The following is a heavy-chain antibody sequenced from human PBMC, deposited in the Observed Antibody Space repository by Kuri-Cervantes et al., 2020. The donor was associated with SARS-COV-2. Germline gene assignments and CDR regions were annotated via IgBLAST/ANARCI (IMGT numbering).Heavy chain of an antibody. CDR1: GYTFTGYY. D-gene: IGHD3-22*01. J-gene: IGHJ3*02. V-gene: IGHV1-2*04. Sequence: ASVKVSCKASGYTFTGYYMHWVRQAPGQGLEWMGWINPNSGGTNYAQKFQGWVTMTRDTPISTVYMELSRLRSDDTAVYYCARSTLFRRLVVISQGGAFDIWGQGTMVTVSS. CDR2: INPNSGGT. CDR3: ARSTLFRRLVVISQGGAFDI.